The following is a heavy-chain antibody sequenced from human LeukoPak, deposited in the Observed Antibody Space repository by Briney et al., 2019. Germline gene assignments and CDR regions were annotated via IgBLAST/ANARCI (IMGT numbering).Heavy chain of an antibody. CDR2: ISGSGGST. CDR3: ARGPAQWLDLHYFDY. CDR1: GFTFSSYA. V-gene: IGHV3-23*01. D-gene: IGHD6-19*01. J-gene: IGHJ4*02. Sequence: GGSLRLSCAASGFTFSSYAMSWVRQAPGKGLEWVSAISGSGGSTYYADSVKGRFTISRDNAKNSLYLQMNSLRAEDTAVYYCARGPAQWLDLHYFDYWGQGTLVTVSS.